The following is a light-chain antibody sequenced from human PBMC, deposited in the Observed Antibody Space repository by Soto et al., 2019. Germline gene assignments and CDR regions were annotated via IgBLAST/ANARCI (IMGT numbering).Light chain of an antibody. J-gene: IGKJ3*01. Sequence: EIVLTQSPDTLSLSPGERATLSCRASQSVSSSLAWYQQKPGQAPRLLIYDASNRATGIPARFRGSGSGTDFTLTNSSLEPEDFAVYYCQQRSNWPPEVTFGPGTKVDIK. V-gene: IGKV3-11*01. CDR3: QQRSNWPPEVT. CDR2: DAS. CDR1: QSVSSS.